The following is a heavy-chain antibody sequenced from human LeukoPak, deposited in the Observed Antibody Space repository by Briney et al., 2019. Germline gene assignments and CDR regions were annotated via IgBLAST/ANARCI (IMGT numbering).Heavy chain of an antibody. V-gene: IGHV3-9*01. CDR3: ARVVTLDY. CDR1: GFTFDDYA. D-gene: IGHD4-23*01. CDR2: ISWNSGSI. J-gene: IGHJ4*02. Sequence: GGSLRLSCAASGFTFDDYAMHWVRQAPGKGLEWVSGISWNSGSIGYADSVKGRFTISRDNAKNTLYLQMNSLRAEDTAVYYCARVVTLDYWGQGTLVTVSS.